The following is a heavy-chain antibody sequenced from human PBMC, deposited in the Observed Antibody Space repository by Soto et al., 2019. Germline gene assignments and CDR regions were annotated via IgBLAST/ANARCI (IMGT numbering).Heavy chain of an antibody. CDR2: ISAYNGNT. D-gene: IGHD2-2*01. CDR3: ARSREIDY. V-gene: IGHV1-18*04. CDR1: GYTFTGYG. J-gene: IGHJ4*02. Sequence: SVNVYCKSSGYTFTGYGISWVRQAPGQGLEWMGWISAYNGNTNYAQKLQGRVTMTTDTSTSKAYMELRSLRSDDTAVYYCARSREIDYWGQGTLVTVSS.